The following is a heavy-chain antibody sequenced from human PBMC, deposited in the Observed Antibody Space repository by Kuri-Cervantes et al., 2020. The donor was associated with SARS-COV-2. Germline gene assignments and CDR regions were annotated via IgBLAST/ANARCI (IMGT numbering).Heavy chain of an antibody. CDR1: GYTFTSYY. Sequence: ASVKVSCKASGYTFTSYYMHWVRQAPGQGLEWMGIINPSGGSTSYAQKFQGRVTMTEDTSTDTAYMELSSLRSADTAVYYCARVSYDILTGYYLSPTFDYWGQGTLVTVSS. D-gene: IGHD3-9*01. CDR3: ARVSYDILTGYYLSPTFDY. CDR2: INPSGGST. J-gene: IGHJ4*02. V-gene: IGHV1-46*01.